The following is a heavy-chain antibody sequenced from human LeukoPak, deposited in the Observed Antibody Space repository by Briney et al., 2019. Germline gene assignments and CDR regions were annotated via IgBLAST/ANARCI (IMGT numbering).Heavy chain of an antibody. CDR1: GVTFRSYG. J-gene: IGHJ4*02. Sequence: GGALRLACAASGVTFRSYGMRWVRQAPGKGLEWVANIKQDGSETYYVDSVKGRFTISRDDAKNSLYLQMNSLRAEDTAVYYCARLYQHDSSTYRPVDYWGQGTLVSVSS. V-gene: IGHV3-7*01. CDR3: ARLYQHDSSTYRPVDY. D-gene: IGHD3-22*01. CDR2: IKQDGSET.